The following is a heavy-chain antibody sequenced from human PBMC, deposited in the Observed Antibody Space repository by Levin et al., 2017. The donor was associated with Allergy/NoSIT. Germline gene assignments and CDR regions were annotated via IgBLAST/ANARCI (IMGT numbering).Heavy chain of an antibody. CDR1: GGSISSYY. J-gene: IGHJ6*02. Sequence: SETLSLTCTVSGGSISSYYWSWIRQPPGKGLEWIGYIYYSGSTNYNPSLKSRVTMSVDTSKNQFSLKLSSVTAADTAVYYCARGSGGYYYYGMDVWGQGTTVTVSS. V-gene: IGHV4-59*01. D-gene: IGHD1-26*01. CDR2: IYYSGST. CDR3: ARGSGGYYYYGMDV.